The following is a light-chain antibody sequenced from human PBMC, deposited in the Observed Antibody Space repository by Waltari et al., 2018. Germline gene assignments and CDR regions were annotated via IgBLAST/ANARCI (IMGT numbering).Light chain of an antibody. Sequence: QAVLTQPSSLSASPGASSSPTCTLRSGINLGTYRLYWYQQKPGSPPQYLLRYKSDSDKQQGSGVPSRFSGSKDASANAGILLISGLQSEDEADYYCMIWHSSAWVFGGGTKLTVL. CDR3: MIWHSSAWV. V-gene: IGLV5-45*03. CDR1: SGINLGTYR. CDR2: YKSDSDK. J-gene: IGLJ2*01.